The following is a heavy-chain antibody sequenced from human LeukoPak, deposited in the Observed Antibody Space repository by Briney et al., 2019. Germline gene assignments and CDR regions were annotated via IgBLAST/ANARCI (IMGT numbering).Heavy chain of an antibody. CDR3: ARDVGDAFDI. V-gene: IGHV3-74*01. CDR1: GFIFGTYW. J-gene: IGHJ3*02. Sequence: GGSLRLSCAASGFIFGTYWMHWVRQAPGKGLLWVSRVNSDGSITSYADSVKGRFTISRDNAKNTLYLQMNSLRAEDTAVYYCARDVGDAFDIWGQGTMVTVSS. CDR2: VNSDGSIT.